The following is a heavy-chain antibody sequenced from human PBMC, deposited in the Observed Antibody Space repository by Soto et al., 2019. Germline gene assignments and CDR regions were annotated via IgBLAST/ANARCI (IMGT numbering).Heavy chain of an antibody. CDR2: MFYSGTT. CDR3: ARPNMWYGKILQ. D-gene: IGHD2-15*01. J-gene: IGHJ1*01. V-gene: IGHV4-59*01. Sequence: PSEPLSLTCTVAGASMSGNYWTWVRQPPGKGLEWIGNMFYSGTTNYNPSLRSRVTMSLDASVNQFSLRLSSVTAADTAVYYCARPNMWYGKILQWGRGTLVTVSS. CDR1: GASMSGNY.